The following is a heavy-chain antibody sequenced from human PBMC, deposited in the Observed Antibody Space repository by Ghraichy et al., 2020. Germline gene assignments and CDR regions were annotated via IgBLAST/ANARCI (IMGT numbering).Heavy chain of an antibody. Sequence: SETLSLTCTVSGISITNSDYFWAWIRQTPEKGLEWIGTLSYGGDTYSSPSLGSRVTFSIDRSKNQVSLKMTSMTAADTAVYYCARHAGSNWRTRLPNYFDTWCHGLLVAVSS. D-gene: IGHD5-24*01. CDR2: LSYGGDT. V-gene: IGHV4-39*01. CDR3: ARHAGSNWRTRLPNYFDT. J-gene: IGHJ5*01. CDR1: GISITNSDYF.